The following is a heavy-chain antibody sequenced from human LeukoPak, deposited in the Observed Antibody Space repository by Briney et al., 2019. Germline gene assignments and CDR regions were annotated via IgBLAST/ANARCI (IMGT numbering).Heavy chain of an antibody. V-gene: IGHV4-34*01. CDR1: GGSISSYY. CDR2: INHSGST. Sequence: SETLSLTCTVSGGSISSYYWSWVRQPPGKGLEWIGEINHSGSTNYNPSLKSRVTILVDTSKNQFSLKLRSVPAADTGVYYCASLYFDYWGQGTQVTVSS. CDR3: ASLYFDY. J-gene: IGHJ4*02.